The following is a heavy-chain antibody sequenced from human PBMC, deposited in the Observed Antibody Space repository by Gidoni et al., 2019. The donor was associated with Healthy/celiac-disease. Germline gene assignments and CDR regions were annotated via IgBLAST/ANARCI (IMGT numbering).Heavy chain of an antibody. CDR2: ISGSGCST. CDR1: GSPFSSYA. J-gene: IGHJ4*02. V-gene: IGHV3-23*01. D-gene: IGHD1-26*01. CDR3: AKGGAWEHGVLDY. Sequence: EVQLLEAGGGLVQPGGSLRISCAASGSPFSSYAMSWVRQAPGTGLEWVSAISGSGCSTYYADAVKGRFTISRDNSKNTLYLQMNSLRAEDTAVYYCAKGGAWEHGVLDYWGQGTLVTVSS.